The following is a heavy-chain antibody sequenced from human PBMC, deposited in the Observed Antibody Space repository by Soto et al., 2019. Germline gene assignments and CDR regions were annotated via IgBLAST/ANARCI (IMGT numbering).Heavy chain of an antibody. V-gene: IGHV3-21*01. CDR2: ISGSSSYI. D-gene: IGHD3-9*01. CDR1: GFTFSSYS. Sequence: GGSLRLSCAASGFTFSSYSMNWVRQAPGKGLEWVSSISGSSSYIYYADSVKGRFTISRDNAKNSLYLQMNSLRAEDTAVYYCARDRGRYDILTGYPIDYWGQGTLVTVSS. CDR3: ARDRGRYDILTGYPIDY. J-gene: IGHJ4*02.